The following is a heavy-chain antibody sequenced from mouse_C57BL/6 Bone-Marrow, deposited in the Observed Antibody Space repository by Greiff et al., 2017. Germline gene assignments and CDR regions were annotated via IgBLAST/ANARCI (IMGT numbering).Heavy chain of an antibody. CDR1: GYAFSSSW. J-gene: IGHJ2*01. CDR3: ASPFYDGYSYFAY. CDR2: IYPGDGDT. Sequence: QVQLQQSGPELVKPGASVKISCKASGYAFSSSWMNWVKQRPGKGLEWIGRIYPGDGDTNYNGKFKGKATLTADKSSSTSYMQLSSLTSEASAVYFCASPFYDGYSYFAYWGQGTTLTVSS. D-gene: IGHD2-3*01. V-gene: IGHV1-82*01.